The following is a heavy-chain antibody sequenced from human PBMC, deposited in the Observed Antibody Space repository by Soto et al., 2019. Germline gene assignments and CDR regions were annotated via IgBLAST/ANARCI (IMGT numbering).Heavy chain of an antibody. CDR1: GYTFTSYG. CDR3: ARDLYGSGNDAFDI. CDR2: ISAYNGNT. V-gene: IGHV1-18*01. D-gene: IGHD3-10*01. J-gene: IGHJ3*02. Sequence: GASVKVSCKASGYTFTSYGISWVRQAPGQGLEWMGWISAYNGNTNYAQKLQGRVTMTTDTSTSTAYMELRSLRSDDTAVYYCARDLYGSGNDAFDIWGQGPMVTVSS.